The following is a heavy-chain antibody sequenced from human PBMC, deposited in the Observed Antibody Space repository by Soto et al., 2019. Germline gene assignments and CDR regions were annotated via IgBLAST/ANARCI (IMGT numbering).Heavy chain of an antibody. CDR3: TRAAWFPYLSFY. D-gene: IGHD3-10*01. V-gene: IGHV3-48*03. CDR1: GFTFSRFE. CDR2: ISSSGSTA. Sequence: PVGSLRLFCAASGFTFSRFELHWVRQAPGKGLEWISYISSSGSTAYYASSVEGRFTISRDNANNSVYLQMDSLRAEDTALYYCTRAAWFPYLSFYWGQRALVTVSS. J-gene: IGHJ4*02.